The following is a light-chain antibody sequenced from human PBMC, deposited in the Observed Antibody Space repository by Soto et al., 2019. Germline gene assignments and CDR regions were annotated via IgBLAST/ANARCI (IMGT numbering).Light chain of an antibody. CDR1: QSVSSN. J-gene: IGKJ1*01. CDR3: QQYGSSSWT. Sequence: IVLTQSPATLSVSPGERATLSCRASQSVSSNLAWHHQRPGQAPRLLIYGASTRATGVPARFSGSGSGTEFTLTISSLQSEDFAVYYCQQYGSSSWTFGQGTKVDIK. V-gene: IGKV3D-15*01. CDR2: GAS.